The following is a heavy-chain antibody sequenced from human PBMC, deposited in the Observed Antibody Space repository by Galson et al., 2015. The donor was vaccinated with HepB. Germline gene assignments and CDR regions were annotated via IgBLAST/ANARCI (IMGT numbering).Heavy chain of an antibody. D-gene: IGHD3-10*01. CDR3: AKRGENYYGSESLYYIDY. V-gene: IGHV3-30*18. CDR1: GFTFSNYG. CDR2: IRYDGGKE. J-gene: IGHJ4*02. Sequence: SLRLSCAASGFTFSNYGIHWVRQAPGKGLEWVGGIRYDGGKEYYADWVKDRFTVSRDNSKNTVYVQMNNLRPEDTAVYYCAKRGENYYGSESLYYIDYWGQGILVTVSS.